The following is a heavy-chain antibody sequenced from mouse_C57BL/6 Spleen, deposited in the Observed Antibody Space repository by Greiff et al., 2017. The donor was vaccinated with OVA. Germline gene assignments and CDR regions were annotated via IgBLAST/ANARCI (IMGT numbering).Heavy chain of an antibody. J-gene: IGHJ3*01. V-gene: IGHV1-82*01. Sequence: VQLQESGAELVRPGASVTLSCKASGYAFSSSWMNWVKQRPGKGLEWIGRIYPGDGDTNYNGKFKGKATLTADKSSSTAYMQLSSLTSEDSAVYVCARAAAYWGQGTLVTVSA. CDR3: ARAAAY. CDR1: GYAFSSSW. CDR2: IYPGDGDT.